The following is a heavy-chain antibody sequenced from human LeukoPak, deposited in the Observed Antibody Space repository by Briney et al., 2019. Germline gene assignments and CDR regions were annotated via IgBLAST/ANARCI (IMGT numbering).Heavy chain of an antibody. D-gene: IGHD3-22*01. CDR3: AKGRNRGYYYDSSGYSPQPFDY. CDR2: ISGGGGST. CDR1: GFTFSISA. V-gene: IGHV3-23*01. Sequence: PGGSLRLSCAASGFTFSISAMSWVRQAPGKGLEWVSAISGGGGSTYYADSVKGRFTISRDNSKNTLYLQMNSLRAEDTAVYYCAKGRNRGYYYDSSGYSPQPFDYWGQGTLVTVSS. J-gene: IGHJ4*02.